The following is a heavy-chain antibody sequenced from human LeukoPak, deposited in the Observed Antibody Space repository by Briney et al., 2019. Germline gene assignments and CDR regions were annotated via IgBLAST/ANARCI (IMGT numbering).Heavy chain of an antibody. V-gene: IGHV4-39*07. D-gene: IGHD3-3*01. CDR3: ARAGPQYDFWSGYYPNYYYYYMDV. Sequence: SETLSLTCTVSGGSINSGSYYWSWIRQPPGKGLEWIGEINHSGSTNYNPSLKSRVTISVDTSKNQFSLKLSSVTAADTAVYYCARAGPQYDFWSGYYPNYYYYYMDVWGKGTTVTVSS. CDR1: GGSINSGSYY. CDR2: INHSGST. J-gene: IGHJ6*03.